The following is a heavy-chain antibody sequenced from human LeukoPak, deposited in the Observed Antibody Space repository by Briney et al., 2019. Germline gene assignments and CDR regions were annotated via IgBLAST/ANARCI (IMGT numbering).Heavy chain of an antibody. V-gene: IGHV3-30*04. J-gene: IGHJ4*02. CDR3: ARANYYSSGSLGFDF. Sequence: PGRPLRLSCAASQFTSSSYSMHWVRQAPGKGLEWVTVISYNGRNKCYADSVRGRFTISRDNSKNTLYLQMNSLRPEDTAVYYCARANYYSSGSLGFDFWGQGTPVTVSS. D-gene: IGHD3-10*01. CDR2: ISYNGRNK. CDR1: QFTSSSYS.